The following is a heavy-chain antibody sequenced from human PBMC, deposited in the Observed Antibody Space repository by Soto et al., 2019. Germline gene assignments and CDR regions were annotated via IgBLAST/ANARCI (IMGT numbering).Heavy chain of an antibody. CDR1: GFSFSSFA. CDR3: AREPTRDYYDSSGYSSHHPYGMDV. CDR2: MSYDGNDQ. V-gene: IGHV3-30*14. D-gene: IGHD3-22*01. J-gene: IGHJ6*02. Sequence: GGSLRLSCAASGFSFSSFAMHWVRQAPGRGLEWLAVMSYDGNDQYNAKSVKGRFTISRDNSKKTLYLHMNGLRAEDTAVYYCAREPTRDYYDSSGYSSHHPYGMDVWGQGTTVTVSS.